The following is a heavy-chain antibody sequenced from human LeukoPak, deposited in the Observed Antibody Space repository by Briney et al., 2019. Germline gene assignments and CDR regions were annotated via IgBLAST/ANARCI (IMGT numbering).Heavy chain of an antibody. CDR2: IRSDGVEK. Sequence: GGXLXLSXXAXGXSLSMYWMSWVRQAPGKGLEWVANIRSDGVEKYYVDSVRGRFTISTDTAKNTLYLQMNSLRADDTAVYYCAREFTGYGNTDYWGQGTLVTVSS. CDR3: AREFTGYGNTDY. J-gene: IGHJ4*02. CDR1: GXSLSMYW. D-gene: IGHD5-12*01. V-gene: IGHV3-7*03.